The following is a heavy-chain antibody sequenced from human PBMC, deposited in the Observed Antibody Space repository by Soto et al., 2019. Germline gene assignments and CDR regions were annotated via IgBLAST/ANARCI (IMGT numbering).Heavy chain of an antibody. CDR3: VKNSGWFNT. J-gene: IGHJ5*02. Sequence: GGSLRLSCAASGFTFGTADMSWVRQAPGEGPEWVSTIDGSGGITYYADSVKGRFTISRDNSRNTVYLQMNSLRGDDTALYYCVKNSGWFNTWGQGALVTVSS. V-gene: IGHV3-23*01. CDR1: GFTFGTAD. D-gene: IGHD3-10*01. CDR2: IDGSGGIT.